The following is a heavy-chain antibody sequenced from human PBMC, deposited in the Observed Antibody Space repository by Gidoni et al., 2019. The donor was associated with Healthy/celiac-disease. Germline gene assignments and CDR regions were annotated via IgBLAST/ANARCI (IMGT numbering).Heavy chain of an antibody. CDR1: GFTFSSYW. V-gene: IGHV3-7*01. Sequence: EVQLVESGGGLVQPGGSLRLSCAASGFTFSSYWMSWVRQAPGKGLEWVANIKQDGSEKYYVDSVKGRFTISRDNAKNSLYLQMNSLRAEDTAVYYCARVGIYDSSGWAAEYFQHWGQGTLVTVSS. CDR3: ARVGIYDSSGWAAEYFQH. CDR2: IKQDGSEK. J-gene: IGHJ1*01. D-gene: IGHD3-22*01.